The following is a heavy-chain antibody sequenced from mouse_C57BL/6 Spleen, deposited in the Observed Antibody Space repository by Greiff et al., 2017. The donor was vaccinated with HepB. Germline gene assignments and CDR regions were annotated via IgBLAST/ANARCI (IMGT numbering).Heavy chain of an antibody. D-gene: IGHD1-1*01. CDR2: IRSKSNNYAT. Sequence: GGGLVQPKGSLKLSCAASGFSFNTYAMNWVRPAPGKGLEWVARIRSKSNNYATYYADSVKDRFTISRDDSESMLYLQRNNLNTEDTAMYYGVVLRGSRYYYAMEYWGQGTSVTGSS. CDR3: VVLRGSRYYYAMEY. CDR1: GFSFNTYA. V-gene: IGHV10-1*01. J-gene: IGHJ4*01.